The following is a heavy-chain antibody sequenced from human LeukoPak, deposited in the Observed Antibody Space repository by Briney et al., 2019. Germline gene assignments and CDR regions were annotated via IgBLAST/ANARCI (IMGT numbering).Heavy chain of an antibody. J-gene: IGHJ4*02. Sequence: PGRSLRLSCAASGFTFSSYGMHWVRQAPGKGLEWVAVISYDGSNKYYADSVKGRFTISRDNSKNTLYLQMNSLRAEDTAVYYCAKEREKFSSSQYYFDYWGQGTLVTVSS. V-gene: IGHV3-30*18. D-gene: IGHD6-6*01. CDR2: ISYDGSNK. CDR1: GFTFSSYG. CDR3: AKEREKFSSSQYYFDY.